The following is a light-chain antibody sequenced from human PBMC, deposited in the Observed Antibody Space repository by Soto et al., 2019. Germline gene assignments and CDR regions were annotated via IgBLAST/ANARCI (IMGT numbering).Light chain of an antibody. J-gene: IGKJ2*01. CDR3: QQYGSSPPYT. V-gene: IGKV3-20*01. CDR1: QSVSSSY. CDR2: GAS. Sequence: EIVLTQSPGTLSLSPGERATLSCRASQSVSSSYLAWYQQKPGQAPRLLIYGASSRATGIPDMFSGSGSGTDFTLTISRLEPEDCAVYYCQQYGSSPPYTFGHGTKLEIK.